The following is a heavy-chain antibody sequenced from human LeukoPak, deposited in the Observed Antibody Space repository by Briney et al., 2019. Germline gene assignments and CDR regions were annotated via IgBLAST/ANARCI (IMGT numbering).Heavy chain of an antibody. V-gene: IGHV3-21*01. CDR1: GFTFSSYS. CDR3: ARADSSGYYNWFDP. Sequence: GGSLRLSCAASGFTFSSYSMNWVRQAPGKGLEWVSSISGSSSYIYYADSVKGRFTISRDNAKNSLYLQMNSLRAEDTAVYYCARADSSGYYNWFDPWGQGTLVTVSS. J-gene: IGHJ5*02. D-gene: IGHD3-22*01. CDR2: ISGSSSYI.